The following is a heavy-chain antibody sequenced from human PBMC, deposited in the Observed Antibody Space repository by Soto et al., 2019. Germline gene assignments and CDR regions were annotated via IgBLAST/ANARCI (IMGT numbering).Heavy chain of an antibody. Sequence: GGSLRLSCAASGFTFSSYAMSWVRQAPGKGLEWVSAISGSGGSTYYADSVKGRFTISRDNSKNTLYLQMNSLRAEDTAVYYCAKSPEKVVPAAMYYYYMDVWGKGTTVTVSS. CDR2: ISGSGGST. CDR3: AKSPEKVVPAAMYYYYMDV. CDR1: GFTFSSYA. V-gene: IGHV3-23*01. D-gene: IGHD2-2*01. J-gene: IGHJ6*03.